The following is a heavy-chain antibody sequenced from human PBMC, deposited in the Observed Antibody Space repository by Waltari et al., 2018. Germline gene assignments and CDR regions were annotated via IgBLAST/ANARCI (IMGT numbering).Heavy chain of an antibody. V-gene: IGHV3-30*04. CDR2: ISYDGRNE. CDR3: ARDPGGGGDHLDF. J-gene: IGHJ4*02. Sequence: QVQLVESGGAVVQPGRSLRTSCSASGFTFGSYAMHWVRQAPGKGLEGVAFISYDGRNEGYADSVKGRFTIPRENSKNTLFLQMNSRRPEDTAVYFWARDPGGGGDHLDFWGQGTLVTVSS. CDR1: GFTFGSYA. D-gene: IGHD3-16*01.